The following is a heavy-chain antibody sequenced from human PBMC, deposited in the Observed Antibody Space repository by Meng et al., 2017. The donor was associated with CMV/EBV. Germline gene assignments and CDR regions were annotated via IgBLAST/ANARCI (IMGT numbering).Heavy chain of an antibody. CDR2: IIPIFGTA. CDR3: ASFYYCSSTSCYTENYYYYGMDV. Sequence: SVKVSCKASGGTFSSYAISWVRQAPGQGLEWMGGIIPIFGTANYAQKFQGRVTITTDESTSTAYMELSGLRSEDTAVYYCASFYYCSSTSCYTENYYYYGMDVWGQGTTVTVSS. J-gene: IGHJ6*02. CDR1: GGTFSSYA. V-gene: IGHV1-69*05. D-gene: IGHD2-2*02.